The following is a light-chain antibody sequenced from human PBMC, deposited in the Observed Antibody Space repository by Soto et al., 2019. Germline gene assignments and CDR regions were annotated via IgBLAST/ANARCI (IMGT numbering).Light chain of an antibody. CDR3: QQHNNWPRT. V-gene: IGKV3-15*01. CDR2: DAS. CDR1: QSVNSN. J-gene: IGKJ1*01. Sequence: IGLTQSPGTLSVSPGEGATLSCRASQSVNSNLVWYQQKPGQAPRLLIYDASTRATAIPARFSGSGSGTEFTLTISSLQSEDFAVYYCQQHNNWPRTFGQGTKVEIK.